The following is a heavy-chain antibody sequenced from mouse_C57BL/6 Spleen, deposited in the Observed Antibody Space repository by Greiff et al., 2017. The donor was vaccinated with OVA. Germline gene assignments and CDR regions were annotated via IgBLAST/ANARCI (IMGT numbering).Heavy chain of an antibody. V-gene: IGHV1-52*01. CDR1: GYTFTSYW. D-gene: IGHD2-1*01. Sequence: VQLQQPGAELVRPGSSVKLSCKASGYTFTSYWMHWVKQRPIQGLEWIGNIDPSDSETHYNQKFKDKATLTVDKSSSTAYMQLSSLTSEDSAVYYCARQGYYLYAMDYWGQGTSVTVSS. CDR3: ARQGYYLYAMDY. J-gene: IGHJ4*01. CDR2: IDPSDSET.